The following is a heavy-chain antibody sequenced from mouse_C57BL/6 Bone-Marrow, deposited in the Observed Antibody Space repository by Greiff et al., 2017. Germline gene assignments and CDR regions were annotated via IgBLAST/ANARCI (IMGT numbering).Heavy chain of an antibody. CDR3: ARDGSSPFYAMDY. CDR2: IDPEDGET. CDR1: GFNIKDYY. Sequence: VQLQQSGAELVKPGASVKLSCTASGFNIKDYYMHWVKQRTEQGLEWIGRIDPEDGETKYAAKFQGKATLTADTSSNTAYLQLSSLTSEDTAVYYGARDGSSPFYAMDYWGQGTSVTVSS. D-gene: IGHD1-1*01. J-gene: IGHJ4*01. V-gene: IGHV14-2*01.